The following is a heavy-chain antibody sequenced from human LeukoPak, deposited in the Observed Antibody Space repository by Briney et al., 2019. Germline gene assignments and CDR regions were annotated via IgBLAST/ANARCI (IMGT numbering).Heavy chain of an antibody. J-gene: IGHJ4*02. D-gene: IGHD3-16*02. CDR3: ARHVIMITFGGVIVPEMGYFDY. CDR1: GGSISSSSYY. CDR2: IYYSGST. V-gene: IGHV4-39*01. Sequence: SXXLSLTCTVSGGSISSSSYYWGWIRQPPGKGLEWIGSIYYSGSTYYNPSLKSRFTISVDTSKNPFSLKLSSVTAADTAVYYCARHVIMITFGGVIVPEMGYFDYWGQGTLVTVSS.